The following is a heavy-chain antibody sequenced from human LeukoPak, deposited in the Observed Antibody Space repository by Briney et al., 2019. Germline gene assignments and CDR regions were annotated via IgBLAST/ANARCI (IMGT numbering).Heavy chain of an antibody. J-gene: IGHJ4*02. CDR2: ISPSGGST. CDR1: GYAFTSNY. D-gene: IGHD1-26*01. CDR3: ARGGGSYGNVDY. V-gene: IGHV1-46*01. Sequence: PRASVKVSCKAFGYAFTSNYMHWVRQAPGQGPEWMGVISPSGGSTTYAQKFQGRVTLTRDMSTSTDYLELSSLRSEDTAVYYCARGGGSYGNVDYWGQGTLVTVSS.